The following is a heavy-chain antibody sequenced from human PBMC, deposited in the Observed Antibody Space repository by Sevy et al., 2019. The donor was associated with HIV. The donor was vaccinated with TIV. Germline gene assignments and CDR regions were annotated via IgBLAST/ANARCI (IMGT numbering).Heavy chain of an antibody. V-gene: IGHV3-7*01. CDR2: IRQDGSEK. J-gene: IGHJ4*02. Sequence: GGSLRLSCAASGFTFSNYWMSWVRQAPGKGLEWVANIRQDGSEKYLVDSVKGRFAISRDKAKNSLYLQMKSLGAEDTAVYYCARPYRTDPFYYSGSSGYYYPTYFDYWGQGTLVTVSS. CDR1: GFTFSNYW. D-gene: IGHD3-22*01. CDR3: ARPYRTDPFYYSGSSGYYYPTYFDY.